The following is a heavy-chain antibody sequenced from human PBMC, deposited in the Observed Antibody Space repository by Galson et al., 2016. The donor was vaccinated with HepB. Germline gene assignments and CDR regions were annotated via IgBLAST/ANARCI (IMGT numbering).Heavy chain of an antibody. J-gene: IGHJ6*02. CDR1: GFTFSSYS. D-gene: IGHD4-23*01. CDR3: AKDRNTVVTYGMDV. Sequence: SLRLSCAASGFTFSSYSMTWVRRAPGKGLEWVANIKQDGSEKYYVDSVKGRFTISRDNAKNSLYLQINSLRAEDTAVYYCAKDRNTVVTYGMDVWGEGTTVTVSS. V-gene: IGHV3-7*03. CDR2: IKQDGSEK.